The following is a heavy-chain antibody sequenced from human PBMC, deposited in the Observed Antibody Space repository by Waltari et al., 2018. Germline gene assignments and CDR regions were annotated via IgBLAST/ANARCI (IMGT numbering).Heavy chain of an antibody. V-gene: IGHV3-30*02. CDR1: GFTFSRYG. J-gene: IGHJ3*02. CDR3: ANGPIAARPVAFDI. D-gene: IGHD6-6*01. Sequence: QVQLVESGGGVVQPGGSLRLSCAASGFTFSRYGMHWVRQAPGKGLEWVAFIRYDGSNKYYADSVKGRFTISRDNSKNTLYLQMNSLRAEDTAVYYCANGPIAARPVAFDIWGQGTMVTVFS. CDR2: IRYDGSNK.